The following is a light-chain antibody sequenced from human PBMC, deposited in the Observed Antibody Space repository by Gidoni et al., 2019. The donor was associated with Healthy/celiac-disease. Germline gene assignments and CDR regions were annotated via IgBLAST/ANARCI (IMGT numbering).Light chain of an antibody. CDR1: QSVSSY. CDR2: DAS. J-gene: IGKJ4*01. CDR3: QQRSNCPT. V-gene: IGKV3-11*01. Sequence: EIVLPQSPATLSLSPGERATLSCRASQSVSSYLAWYQQKPGQAPRLLIHDASNRATGIPARFSGSGSGTDFTLTISSLEPEDFAVYYCQQRSNCPTFGGGTKVEIK.